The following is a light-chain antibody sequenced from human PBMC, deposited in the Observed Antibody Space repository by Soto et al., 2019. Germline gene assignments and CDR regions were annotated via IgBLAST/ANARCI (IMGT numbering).Light chain of an antibody. Sequence: DIQMTQSPSTLSASVGDTVTITCRASQAISSWLAWYQQKPGNAPNLLIYDASSLESGVPSRFSGSGSGTEFTLTISSLLPEDFATYYCQQYNTYSWTFGQ. CDR3: QQYNTYSWT. CDR2: DAS. V-gene: IGKV1-5*01. CDR1: QAISSW. J-gene: IGKJ1*01.